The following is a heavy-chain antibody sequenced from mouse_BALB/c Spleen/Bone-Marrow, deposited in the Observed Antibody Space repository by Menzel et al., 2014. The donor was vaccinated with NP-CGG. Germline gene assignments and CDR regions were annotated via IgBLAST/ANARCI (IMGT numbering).Heavy chain of an antibody. Sequence: VQLQQSGAELVRPGSSVKISCKASGYVFSTYWMNWVKQRPGQGLEWIGQIYPGDGDTNYNGKLKGTATLTADKSSSTAYMQLSSLTSEDSAVYFCARSGYGSSYDYWGQGTTLTVSS. J-gene: IGHJ2*01. CDR3: ARSGYGSSYDY. V-gene: IGHV1-80*01. CDR2: IYPGDGDT. CDR1: GYVFSTYW. D-gene: IGHD1-1*01.